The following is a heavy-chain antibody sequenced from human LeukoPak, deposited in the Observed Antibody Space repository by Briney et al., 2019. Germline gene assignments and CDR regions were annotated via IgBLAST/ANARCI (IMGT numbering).Heavy chain of an antibody. J-gene: IGHJ4*02. Sequence: GGPMRLSCAACGFTFGVYAMHWVRQAPEEVLEWVSLISWDGGSTYYADSVKHRFTISRDNSKNSLYLQMNSLRAEDTALYYCAKEVAVKWLSGGYSYGFDYWGQGTLVTVSS. CDR3: AKEVAVKWLSGGYSYGFDY. CDR2: ISWDGGST. CDR1: GFTFGVYA. V-gene: IGHV3-43D*04. D-gene: IGHD5-18*01.